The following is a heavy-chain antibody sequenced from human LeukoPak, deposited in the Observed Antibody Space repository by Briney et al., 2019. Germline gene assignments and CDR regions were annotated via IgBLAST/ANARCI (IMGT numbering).Heavy chain of an antibody. Sequence: GSLRLSCAASGFTFSSYAMSWVRQAPGKGLEWIGYIYYSGSTNYNPSLKSRVTISVDTSKNQFSLKLSSVTAADTAVYYCARAVYYDFWSGYYTWDVKGSYYYYMDVWGIGTTVTVSS. CDR3: ARAVYYDFWSGYYTWDVKGSYYYYMDV. V-gene: IGHV4-59*01. D-gene: IGHD3-3*01. CDR1: GFTFSSYA. CDR2: IYYSGST. J-gene: IGHJ6*03.